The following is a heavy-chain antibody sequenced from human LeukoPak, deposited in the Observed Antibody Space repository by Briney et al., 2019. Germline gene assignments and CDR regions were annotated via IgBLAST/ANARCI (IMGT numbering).Heavy chain of an antibody. D-gene: IGHD3-10*01. CDR3: VKNDYDSGGYLELDH. Sequence: GGSLRLSCSASGFTFSSHALHWVRQAPGKGLEYVSGLSHNGGNTYYADSVKGRFTISRDNSRNTLYLQTSSLRDADTAVYCCVKNDYDSGGYLELDHWGPGTLVTVSS. J-gene: IGHJ4*02. V-gene: IGHV3-64D*09. CDR2: LSHNGGNT. CDR1: GFTFSSHA.